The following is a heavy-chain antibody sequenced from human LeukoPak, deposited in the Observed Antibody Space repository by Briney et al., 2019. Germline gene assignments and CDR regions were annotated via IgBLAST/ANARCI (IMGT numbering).Heavy chain of an antibody. Sequence: GGSLRLSWAASGFTFSTYGMHWVGQAPGKGLEWVAFIRNDGSNNYYADSVKGRFTISRDNSKSNVYVQMYSLRVEDTSIYYCVRDYNWGFDYWGEGTVVTVSS. CDR2: IRNDGSNN. J-gene: IGHJ4*02. CDR3: VRDYNWGFDY. V-gene: IGHV3-30*02. D-gene: IGHD1-1*01. CDR1: GFTFSTYG.